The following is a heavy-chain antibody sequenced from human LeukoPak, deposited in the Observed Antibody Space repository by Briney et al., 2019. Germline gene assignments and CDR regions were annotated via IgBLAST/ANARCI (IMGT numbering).Heavy chain of an antibody. CDR2: VSLEGVR. J-gene: IGHJ4*02. CDR3: SRENGAYSSFCY. CDR1: GGSITTTNW. D-gene: IGHD2-15*01. V-gene: IGHV4-4*02. Sequence: SETLSLTCGVSGGSITTTNWWSWVRQFPGQGLQWIGEVSLEGVRNYNPSLTRRVTMSLDRAKNLLCLNLNAVTAAYTAVYYCSRENGAYSSFCYWGQGILVTV.